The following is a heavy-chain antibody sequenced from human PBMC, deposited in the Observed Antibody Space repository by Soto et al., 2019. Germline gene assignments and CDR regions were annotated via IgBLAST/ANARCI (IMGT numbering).Heavy chain of an antibody. Sequence: QVQLQESGPGLVKPSQTLSLPCSVSGDSISGGGHYWNWIRQFPGKGLEWIGYVYHSGSTHYNPSLRGRLTISIDTSKNQFSLRLISVTAADTALYYCARDTGLAPTVWGYWGHGTQVTVSS. CDR3: ARDTGLAPTVWGY. V-gene: IGHV4-31*03. CDR2: VYHSGST. J-gene: IGHJ4*03. CDR1: GDSISGGGHY. D-gene: IGHD7-27*01.